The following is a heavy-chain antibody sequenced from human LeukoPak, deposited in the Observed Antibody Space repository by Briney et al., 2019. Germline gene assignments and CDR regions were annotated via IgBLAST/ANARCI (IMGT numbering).Heavy chain of an antibody. Sequence: ASVKVSCKASGYTFTSFAIHWVRRAPGQGLEWMGWVNAGNGNTEYSQEFQGRFTISRDTSANTSYLDLSSLKYEDTAVYYCARGAYCSGGNCYSGRIGFWGQGTLVTVSS. CDR1: GYTFTSFA. CDR2: VNAGNGNT. V-gene: IGHV1-3*03. D-gene: IGHD2-15*01. CDR3: ARGAYCSGGNCYSGRIGF. J-gene: IGHJ4*02.